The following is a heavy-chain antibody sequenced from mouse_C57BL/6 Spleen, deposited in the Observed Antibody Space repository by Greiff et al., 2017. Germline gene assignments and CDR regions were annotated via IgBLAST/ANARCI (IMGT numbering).Heavy chain of an antibody. CDR3: ARTSDYYGSSPGNFDV. Sequence: QVQLQQPGAELVRPGSSVKLSCKASGYTFTSYWMHWVKQRPIQGLEWIGNIAPSDSETHYNQKFKDKATLTVDKSSSTAYMQLSSLTSEDSAVYYCARTSDYYGSSPGNFDVWGTGTTVTVSA. J-gene: IGHJ1*03. V-gene: IGHV1-52*01. D-gene: IGHD1-1*01. CDR2: IAPSDSET. CDR1: GYTFTSYW.